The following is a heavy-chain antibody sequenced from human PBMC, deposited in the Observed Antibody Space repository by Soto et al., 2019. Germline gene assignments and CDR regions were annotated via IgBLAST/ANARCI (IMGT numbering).Heavy chain of an antibody. J-gene: IGHJ5*02. D-gene: IGHD6-19*01. CDR3: ARVGPVGLAVAYT. V-gene: IGHV4-31*11. CDR1: GGSISSSGYY. CDR2: IYYSGST. Sequence: SETLSLTCAVSGGSISSSGYYWSWIRQHPGKGLEWIGYIYYSGSTYYNPSLKSRVTISVDTSKNQFSLKLSSVTAADTAVYYCARVGPVGLAVAYTWGQGTLVTVSS.